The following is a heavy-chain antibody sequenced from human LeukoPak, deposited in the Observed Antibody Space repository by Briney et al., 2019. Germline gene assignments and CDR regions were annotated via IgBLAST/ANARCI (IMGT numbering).Heavy chain of an antibody. D-gene: IGHD3-10*01. V-gene: IGHV1-18*01. Sequence: ASVKVSCKASGYTFTSYGVSWVRQAPGQGLEWMGWISAYNGNTDYAQKLQGRVTITTDTSTSTAYMELRSLRSDDTAVYYCARGWRGSGSSHFDYWGQGTLVTVSS. CDR3: ARGWRGSGSSHFDY. CDR2: ISAYNGNT. J-gene: IGHJ4*02. CDR1: GYTFTSYG.